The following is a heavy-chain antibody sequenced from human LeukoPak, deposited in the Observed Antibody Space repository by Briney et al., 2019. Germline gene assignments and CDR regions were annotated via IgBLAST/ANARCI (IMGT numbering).Heavy chain of an antibody. Sequence: GASVKVSCKASGYTFTGYYMHWVRQAPGQGLEWMGWINPNSGGTNYAQKFQGRVTMTRDTSISTAYMELSRLRSDDTAVYYCARDLTATYYDFWSGYRHAFDIWGQGTMVTVSS. CDR3: ARDLTATYYDFWSGYRHAFDI. D-gene: IGHD3-3*01. V-gene: IGHV1-2*02. J-gene: IGHJ3*02. CDR1: GYTFTGYY. CDR2: INPNSGGT.